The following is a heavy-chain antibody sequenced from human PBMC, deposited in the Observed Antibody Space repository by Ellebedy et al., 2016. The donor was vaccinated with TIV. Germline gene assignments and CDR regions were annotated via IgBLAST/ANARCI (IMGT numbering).Heavy chain of an antibody. Sequence: LSLTCAASGFNFRSYWMAWVRPAPGKGLEWVAKIRQEGDEIYYVESVKGRFTISRDNAKNSLFLQMTSLRVEDTAVYYCARRASYGDYAVQVNPWFDPWGQGTLVTVSS. CDR2: IRQEGDEI. CDR1: GFNFRSYW. D-gene: IGHD4-17*01. V-gene: IGHV3-7*01. CDR3: ARRASYGDYAVQVNPWFDP. J-gene: IGHJ5*02.